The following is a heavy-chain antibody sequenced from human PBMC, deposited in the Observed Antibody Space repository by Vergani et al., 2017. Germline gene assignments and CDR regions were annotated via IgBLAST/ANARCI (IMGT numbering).Heavy chain of an antibody. CDR3: ARETHSSGWYRDYYYYGMDV. D-gene: IGHD6-19*01. Sequence: VQLVESGGGLVQPGGSLRLSCAASGFTVSSNYMSWVRQAPGKGLEWVSVIYSGGSTYYADSVKGRFTISRDNSKNTLYLQMNSLRAEDTAVYYCARETHSSGWYRDYYYYGMDVWGQGTTVTVSS. CDR1: GFTVSSNY. J-gene: IGHJ6*02. CDR2: IYSGGST. V-gene: IGHV3-66*01.